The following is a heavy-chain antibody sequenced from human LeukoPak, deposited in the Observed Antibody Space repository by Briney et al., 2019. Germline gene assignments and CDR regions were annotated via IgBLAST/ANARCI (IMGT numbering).Heavy chain of an antibody. CDR2: IIPILGIA. D-gene: IGHD5-12*01. CDR1: GGTFSSYT. V-gene: IGHV1-69*04. Sequence: SVKVSCKASGGTFSSYTISWVRQTPGQGLEWMGRIIPILGIANYAQKFQGRVTITADKSTSTAYMELSSLRSEDTAVYYCARDSGYDLFSEYYFDYWGQGTLVTVSS. CDR3: ARDSGYDLFSEYYFDY. J-gene: IGHJ4*02.